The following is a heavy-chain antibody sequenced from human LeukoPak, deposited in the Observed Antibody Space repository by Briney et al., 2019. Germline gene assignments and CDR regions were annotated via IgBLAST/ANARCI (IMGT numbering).Heavy chain of an antibody. CDR2: MNPNSGYT. Sequence: AAVKVSCKASGYTFTSYDINWVRQATGQGLEWMGWMNPNSGYTGYAQKFQGRVTLTRNTSISTAYMELSSLRSEDTAVYYCARGISSSYEYWGQGTLVTVSS. J-gene: IGHJ4*02. CDR1: GYTFTSYD. CDR3: ARGISSSYEY. D-gene: IGHD6-6*01. V-gene: IGHV1-8*03.